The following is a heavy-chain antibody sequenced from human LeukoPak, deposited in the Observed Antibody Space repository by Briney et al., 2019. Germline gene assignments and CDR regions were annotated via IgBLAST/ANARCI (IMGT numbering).Heavy chain of an antibody. CDR2: INHSGST. D-gene: IGHD3-9*01. CDR3: ARNHAYDILTGYRSGYFDY. Sequence: SETLSLTCAVYGGSFSGYYWSWNRQPPGKGLEWIGEINHSGSTNYNPSLKSRVTISVDTSKNQFSLKLSSVTVADTAVYYCARNHAYDILTGYRSGYFDYWGQGTLVTVSS. J-gene: IGHJ4*02. V-gene: IGHV4-34*01. CDR1: GGSFSGYY.